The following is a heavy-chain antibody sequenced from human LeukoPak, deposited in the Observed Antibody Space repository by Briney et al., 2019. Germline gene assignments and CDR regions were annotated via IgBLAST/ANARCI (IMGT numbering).Heavy chain of an antibody. CDR1: GYTLTELS. V-gene: IGHV1-24*01. J-gene: IGHJ4*02. CDR2: FDPEDGET. Sequence: ASVKVSFKVSGYTLTELSTHWVRQAPGKGLEWMGGFDPEDGETIYAQKFQGRVTMTEDTSTDTAYMELSSLRSEDTAVYYCAAAWDLTMVRGVIIRNDYWGQGTLVTVSS. CDR3: AAAWDLTMVRGVIIRNDY. D-gene: IGHD3-10*01.